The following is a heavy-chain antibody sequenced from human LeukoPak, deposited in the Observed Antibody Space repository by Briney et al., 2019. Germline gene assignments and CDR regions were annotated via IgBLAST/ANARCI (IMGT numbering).Heavy chain of an antibody. CDR2: ISAYNGNT. CDR3: ARVAGYYYDSSGPSLIDY. J-gene: IGHJ4*02. D-gene: IGHD3-22*01. Sequence: ASVKVSCKASGYTFTSYGISSVRQAPGQGLEWMGWISAYNGNTNYAQKLQGRVTMTTDTSTSTAYMELRSLSSDDTAVYYCARVAGYYYDSSGPSLIDYCGQGTLVTVSS. V-gene: IGHV1-18*01. CDR1: GYTFTSYG.